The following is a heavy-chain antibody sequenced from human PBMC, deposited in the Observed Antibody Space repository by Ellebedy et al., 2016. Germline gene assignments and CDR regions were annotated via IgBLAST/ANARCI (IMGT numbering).Heavy chain of an antibody. CDR1: GFTFSSYS. Sequence: GGSLRLSCAASGFTFSSYSMNWVRQAPGKGLEWVSVIYSGGSTYYADSVKGRFTISRDNSKNTLYLQMNSLRAEDTAVYYCARGHMTTVTTKMVDDWFDPWGQGTLVTVSS. V-gene: IGHV3-66*01. J-gene: IGHJ5*02. CDR3: ARGHMTTVTTKMVDDWFDP. D-gene: IGHD4-17*01. CDR2: IYSGGST.